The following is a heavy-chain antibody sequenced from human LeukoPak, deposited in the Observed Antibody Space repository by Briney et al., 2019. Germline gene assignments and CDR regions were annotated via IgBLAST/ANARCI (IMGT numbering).Heavy chain of an antibody. J-gene: IGHJ6*03. V-gene: IGHV1-2*02. CDR1: GDTFTGYY. CDR2: INPNSGGT. Sequence: ASVKVSCKGSGDTFTGYYMYWVRQAPGQGLEWVGWINPNSGGTNYAQKCQGRITMTRDTSTSTAHMEMSRLRSDATAAYYCARKQQLVHTYYSYYYYMDVWGKGTTVTVSS. D-gene: IGHD6-13*01. CDR3: ARKQQLVHTYYSYYYYMDV.